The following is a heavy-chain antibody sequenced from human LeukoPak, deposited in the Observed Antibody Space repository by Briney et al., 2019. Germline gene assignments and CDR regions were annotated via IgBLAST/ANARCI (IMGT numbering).Heavy chain of an antibody. J-gene: IGHJ4*02. CDR1: GFTFSSYA. CDR3: ARGGARGMVRGVIITVFDY. Sequence: PGGSLRLSCAASGFTFSSYAMHWVRQAPGKGLEWVAVISYDGSNKYYADSVKGRFTIFRDNSKNTLYLQMNSLRAEDTAVYYCARGGARGMVRGVIITVFDYWGQGTLVTVSS. V-gene: IGHV3-30-3*01. CDR2: ISYDGSNK. D-gene: IGHD3-10*01.